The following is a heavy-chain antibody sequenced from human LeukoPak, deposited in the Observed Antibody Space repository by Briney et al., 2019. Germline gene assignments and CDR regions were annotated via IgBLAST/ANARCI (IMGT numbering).Heavy chain of an antibody. CDR1: GYTFTSYG. V-gene: IGHV1-18*01. J-gene: IGHJ5*02. CDR3: ARLDLFWRADTYPRSWLDP. D-gene: IGHD1-1*01. Sequence: ASVKVSCKASGYTFTSYGINWVRQAPGQGLEWMGWISAYSGVTEYAQRLQGRVTMTTDTSTSTAYMELRSLRSDDTAVYYCARLDLFWRADTYPRSWLDPWGQGTLVTVSS. CDR2: ISAYSGVT.